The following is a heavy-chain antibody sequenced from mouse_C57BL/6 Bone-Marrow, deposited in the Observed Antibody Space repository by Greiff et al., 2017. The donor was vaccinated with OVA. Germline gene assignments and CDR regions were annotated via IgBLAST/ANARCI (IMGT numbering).Heavy chain of an antibody. J-gene: IGHJ1*03. D-gene: IGHD4-1*01. V-gene: IGHV5-16*01. CDR2: INYDGSST. Sequence: EVHLVESEGGLVQPGSSMKLSCTASGFTFSDYYMAWVRQVPEKGLEWVANINYDGSSTYYLDSLKSRFIISRDNAKNILYLQMSSLKSEDTATYYCARAANWGWYFDVWGTGTTVTVSS. CDR3: ARAANWGWYFDV. CDR1: GFTFSDYY.